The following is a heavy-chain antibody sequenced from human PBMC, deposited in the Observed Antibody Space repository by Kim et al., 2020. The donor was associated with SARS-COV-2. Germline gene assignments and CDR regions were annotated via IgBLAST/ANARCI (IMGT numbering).Heavy chain of an antibody. CDR3: VKGGPTLNVVVPTASDY. Sequence: GGSLRLSCSATGFTFSSYAMFWVRQAPGKGLEYVSALTSNGGNTYYADSVRGRFTISRDNSKNMVHLQMSSLRSEDTAVYYCVKGGPTLNVVVPTASDYWGQGTLVTVSS. D-gene: IGHD2-2*01. V-gene: IGHV3-64D*09. J-gene: IGHJ4*02. CDR2: LTSNGGNT. CDR1: GFTFSSYA.